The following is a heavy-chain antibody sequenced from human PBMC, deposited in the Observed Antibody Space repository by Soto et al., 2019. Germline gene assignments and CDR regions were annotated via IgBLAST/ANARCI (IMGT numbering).Heavy chain of an antibody. CDR3: ARDHGIAVAGSLYYYYGMDV. V-gene: IGHV4-4*07. D-gene: IGHD6-19*01. CDR2: IYTSGST. CDR1: GGSISSYY. Sequence: SETLSLTCTVSGGSISSYYWSWIRQPAGKGLEWIGRIYTSGSTNYNPSLKSRVTMSVDTSKNQFSLKLSSVTAADTAVYYCARDHGIAVAGSLYYYYGMDVWGQGTTVTVS. J-gene: IGHJ6*02.